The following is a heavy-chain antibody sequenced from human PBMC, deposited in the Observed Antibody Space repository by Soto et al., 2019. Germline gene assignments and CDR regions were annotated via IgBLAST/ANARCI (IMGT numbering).Heavy chain of an antibody. V-gene: IGHV4-4*02. CDR1: GGSISSSHW. J-gene: IGHJ3*01. CDR3: ARVVLTITRGAFDA. Sequence: QVQLQESGPGLVKPSGTLSLTCAVSGGSISSSHWWTWVRQSPGKGLDYIGEISHSGTSNSNPSLKSRDTLSVDQSKNHFSLTLTSVTAADTAVYYCARVVLTITRGAFDAWGQGTLVIVSS. D-gene: IGHD3-9*01. CDR2: ISHSGTS.